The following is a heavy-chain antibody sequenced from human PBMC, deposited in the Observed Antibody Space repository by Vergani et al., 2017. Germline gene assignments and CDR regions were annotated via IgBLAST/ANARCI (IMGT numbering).Heavy chain of an antibody. J-gene: IGHJ4*02. CDR3: AHRAAAGTFDY. D-gene: IGHD6-13*01. V-gene: IGHV2-5*01. CDR1: GFSLSTSGVG. CDR2: IYWNDDK. Sequence: QITLKESGPTMVKPTQTLTLTCTFSGFSLSTSGVGVGWIRQPPGKALEWLALIYWNDDKRYSPSLKSRLTITKDPSKNQVVLTMTNMDPVDTATYYCAHRAAAGTFDYWGQGTLVTVSS.